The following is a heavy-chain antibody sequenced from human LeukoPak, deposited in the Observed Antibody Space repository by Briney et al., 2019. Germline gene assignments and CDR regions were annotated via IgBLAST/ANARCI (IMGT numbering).Heavy chain of an antibody. CDR1: GFTFSSYA. CDR3: AHPSGGDGYKFLDAFDI. CDR2: ISGSGGST. J-gene: IGHJ3*02. Sequence: PXGSLXXXCXASGFTFSSYAMSXVRQAPGKGXXGGSAISGSGGSTYYADSVKGRFTISRDNSKNTLYLQMNSLRAEDTAVYYCAHPSGGDGYKFLDAFDIWGQGTMVTASS. V-gene: IGHV3-23*01. D-gene: IGHD5-24*01.